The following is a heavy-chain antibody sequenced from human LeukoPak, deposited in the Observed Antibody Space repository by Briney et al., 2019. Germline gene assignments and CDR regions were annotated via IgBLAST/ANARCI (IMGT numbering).Heavy chain of an antibody. Sequence: SETLSLTCTVSGGSISSYYWSWIRQPPGKGLEWIGYIHYSGSTNYNPSLKSRVTISVDTSKNQFSLKLSSVTAADTAVYYCARDHDYGDYFDYWGQGTLVTVSS. D-gene: IGHD4-17*01. J-gene: IGHJ4*02. CDR2: IHYSGST. CDR3: ARDHDYGDYFDY. V-gene: IGHV4-59*01. CDR1: GGSISSYY.